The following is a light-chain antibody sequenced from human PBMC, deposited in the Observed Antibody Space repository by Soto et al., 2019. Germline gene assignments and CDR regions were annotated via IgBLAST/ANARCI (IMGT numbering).Light chain of an antibody. J-gene: IGLJ2*01. V-gene: IGLV2-8*01. CDR1: SSDVGGYNY. Sequence: SALTQPPSASGSPGQSVTISCTGTSSDVGGYNYVSWYQQHPGKAPKLMIYEVSKRPSGVPDRFSGSKSGNTASLTVSGLQAEDEADYYCSSYAGSNNFGVFGGGTKSPS. CDR2: EVS. CDR3: SSYAGSNNFGV.